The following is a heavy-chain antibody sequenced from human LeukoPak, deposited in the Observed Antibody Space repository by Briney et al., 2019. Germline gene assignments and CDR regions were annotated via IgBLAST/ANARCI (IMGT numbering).Heavy chain of an antibody. Sequence: GASVKVFCKASGGTFSSYAISWVRQAPGQGLEWMGRIIPIFGTANYAQKFQGRVTITTDESTSTAYMELSSLRSEDTAVYYCARDRYDFWSGPYYFDYWGQGTLVTVSS. J-gene: IGHJ4*02. D-gene: IGHD3-3*01. CDR1: GGTFSSYA. CDR3: ARDRYDFWSGPYYFDY. V-gene: IGHV1-69*05. CDR2: IIPIFGTA.